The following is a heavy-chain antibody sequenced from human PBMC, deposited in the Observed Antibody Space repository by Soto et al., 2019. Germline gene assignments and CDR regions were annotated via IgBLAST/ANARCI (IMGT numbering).Heavy chain of an antibody. V-gene: IGHV3-11*06. J-gene: IGHJ4*02. CDR1: GFSFSDYY. D-gene: IGHD5-18*01. CDR3: ERALDKATVPYYFDY. CDR2: VRSSSGYT. Sequence: GGSLRLSCAASGFSFSDYYMSWVRRAPGKGLEWVSNVRSSSGYTDYADSVRGRFTISRDNARNSLSLQMNSLRAEDTAVYYCERALDKATVPYYFDYWGQGTLVTVSS.